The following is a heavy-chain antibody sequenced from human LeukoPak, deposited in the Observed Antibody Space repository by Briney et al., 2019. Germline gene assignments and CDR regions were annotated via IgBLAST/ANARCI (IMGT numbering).Heavy chain of an antibody. J-gene: IGHJ4*02. CDR1: GFTVSSNY. CDR2: IYSGGST. Sequence: GGSLRLSCAASGFTVSSNYMNWVRQAPGKGLEWVSVIYSGGSTYYADSVKGRFTISRDNSKNTLYLQMNSLRAEDTAVYYCARSVSSSWIYYFDYWGQGTLVTVSS. V-gene: IGHV3-53*01. CDR3: ARSVSSSWIYYFDY. D-gene: IGHD6-13*01.